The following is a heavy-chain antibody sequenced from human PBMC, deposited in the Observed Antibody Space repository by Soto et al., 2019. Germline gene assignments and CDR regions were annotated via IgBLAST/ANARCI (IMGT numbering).Heavy chain of an antibody. CDR1: GFTFSSYA. CDR2: ISGSGGST. CDR3: AKVPQAHYDFWSGYYSFDY. Sequence: PGGSLRLSCAASGFTFSSYAMSWVRQAPGKGLEWVSAISGSGGSTYYADSVKGRFTISRDNSKNTLYLQMNSLRAEDTAVYYCAKVPQAHYDFWSGYYSFDYWGQGTLVTVPQ. D-gene: IGHD3-3*01. V-gene: IGHV3-23*01. J-gene: IGHJ4*02.